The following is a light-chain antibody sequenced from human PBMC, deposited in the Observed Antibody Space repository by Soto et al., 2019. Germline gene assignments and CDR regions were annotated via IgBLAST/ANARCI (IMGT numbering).Light chain of an antibody. J-gene: IGKJ1*01. CDR3: QQDDNWPGT. V-gene: IGKV3-15*01. Sequence: EILMTKSPAKLSVSPGERDTLSCRASQSVSSNLAWYQQKPGQAPRLLIYGAFTWATGVPARVRGSGSGTEFSLTISSLQSEAFAVYYCQQDDNWPGTFGQGTKVDIK. CDR1: QSVSSN. CDR2: GAF.